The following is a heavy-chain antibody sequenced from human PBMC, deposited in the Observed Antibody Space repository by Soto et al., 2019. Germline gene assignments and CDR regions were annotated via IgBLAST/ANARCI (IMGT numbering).Heavy chain of an antibody. J-gene: IGHJ4*02. V-gene: IGHV1-18*01. CDR3: ARDEVIAVDY. CDR1: CYTFCNYD. Sequence: AAPMEGSCKASCYTFCNYDISWVRQAPGQGLEWMGWISGYNGNTKYAQKLQGRVTMTTDTSTSTAYMELRSLRSDDTAVYYCARDEVIAVDYWGQGTLVTVSS. CDR2: ISGYNGNT. D-gene: IGHD6-19*01.